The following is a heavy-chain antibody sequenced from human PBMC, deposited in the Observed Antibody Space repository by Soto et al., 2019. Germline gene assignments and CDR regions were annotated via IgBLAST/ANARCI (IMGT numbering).Heavy chain of an antibody. V-gene: IGHV4-34*02. CDR2: IYHSGST. Sequence: QGQLQQWGSGLLKPSETLSLTCAVSGGSLSNYYWSWIRQPPGKGLEWIGEIYHSGSTNYNPSLKSRVTISVHTSKNQFYLKLSSVTAADTAVYYWATSNIYFFQGGGSHHLPPGFWGHGTLVTGSS. D-gene: IGHD2-15*01. J-gene: IGHJ4*01. CDR1: GGSLSNYY. CDR3: ATSNIYFFQGGGSHHLPPGF.